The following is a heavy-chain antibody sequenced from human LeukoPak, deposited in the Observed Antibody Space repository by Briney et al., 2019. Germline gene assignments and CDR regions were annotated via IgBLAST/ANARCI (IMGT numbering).Heavy chain of an antibody. CDR2: IYPDDSDI. J-gene: IGHJ4*02. CDR3: ARQGRSVPATASY. D-gene: IGHD2-21*02. V-gene: IGHV5-51*01. CDR1: GYSFTSYW. Sequence: ESLKISCKGSGYSFTSYWIAWVRQMPGKGLEWMGIIYPDDSDIRYSPSFQGQVTISADKSISTAYLQWSSLKASDTAMYYCARQGRSVPATASYWGQGTLVTVSS.